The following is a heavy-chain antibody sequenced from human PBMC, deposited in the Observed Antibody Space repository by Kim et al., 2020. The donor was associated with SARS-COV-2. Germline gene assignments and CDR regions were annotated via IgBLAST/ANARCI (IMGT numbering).Heavy chain of an antibody. V-gene: IGHV1-3*01. Sequence: ASVKVSCKASGYTFTSYAMHWVRQAPGQRLEWMGWINAGNGNTKYSQKFQGRVTITRDTSASTAYMELSSLRSEDTAVYYCARSPPTDYYGSGRAWDFDYWGQGTLVTVSS. CDR2: INAGNGNT. CDR3: ARSPPTDYYGSGRAWDFDY. D-gene: IGHD3-10*01. CDR1: GYTFTSYA. J-gene: IGHJ4*02.